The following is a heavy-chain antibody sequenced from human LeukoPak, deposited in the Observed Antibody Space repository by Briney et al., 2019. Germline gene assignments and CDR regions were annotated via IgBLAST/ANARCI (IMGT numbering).Heavy chain of an antibody. CDR1: GFTSSSYA. V-gene: IGHV3-30-3*01. D-gene: IGHD3-3*01. CDR2: ISYDGSNK. Sequence: PGGSLRLSCAASGFTSSSYAMHWVRQAPGKGLEWVAVISYDGSNKYYADSVKGRFTISRDNSKNTLYLQMNSLRAEDTAVYYCARDPAAYDFWSGHMDVWGQGTTVTVSS. J-gene: IGHJ6*02. CDR3: ARDPAAYDFWSGHMDV.